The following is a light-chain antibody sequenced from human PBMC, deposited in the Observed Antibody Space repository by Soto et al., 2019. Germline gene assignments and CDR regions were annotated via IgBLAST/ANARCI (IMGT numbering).Light chain of an antibody. CDR2: DAS. CDR1: QTIRSD. Sequence: EIVMTQSPFTLTVSPGERATLSCRASQTIRSDLAWYQQKPGQAPRLLISDASTRATGIPARFNGSGSGTEFTLAISSLQSEDFAVYYCQHYNNWPPWTFGQGTKVDI. V-gene: IGKV3-15*01. CDR3: QHYNNWPPWT. J-gene: IGKJ1*01.